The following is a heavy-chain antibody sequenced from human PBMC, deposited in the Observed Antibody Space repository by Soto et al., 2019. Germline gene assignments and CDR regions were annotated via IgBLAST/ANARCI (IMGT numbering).Heavy chain of an antibody. V-gene: IGHV4-61*01. J-gene: IGHJ6*02. CDR2: IYDTGST. D-gene: IGHD3-3*01. CDR3: ARDQYDFRSGSYYYAMEV. CDR1: GGSVSSERHY. Sequence: QVQLQESGPGLVKPSETLSLTCPVSGGSVSSERHYWSWIRQTPGKGLEWIGYIYDTGSTNYNPSLKGRVTMSVDTSRDQVSLRLRSVTRADTAVYYCARDQYDFRSGSYYYAMEVWGQGTKVTVSS.